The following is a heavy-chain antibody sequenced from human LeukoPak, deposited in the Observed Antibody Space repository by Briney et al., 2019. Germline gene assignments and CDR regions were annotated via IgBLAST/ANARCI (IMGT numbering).Heavy chain of an antibody. CDR3: ARPEGLVGATRWFDP. Sequence: GESLKISCKGSGDSFTSYWIGWVRQMPGKGLEWMGIIYPGDSDTRYSPSFQGQVTISADTSISTAYLQWSSLKASDTAMYYCARPEGLVGATRWFDPWGQGTLVTVSS. J-gene: IGHJ5*02. CDR2: IYPGDSDT. D-gene: IGHD1-26*01. V-gene: IGHV5-51*01. CDR1: GDSFTSYW.